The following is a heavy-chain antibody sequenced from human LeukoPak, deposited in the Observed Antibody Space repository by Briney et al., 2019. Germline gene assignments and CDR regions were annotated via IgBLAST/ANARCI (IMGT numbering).Heavy chain of an antibody. Sequence: GGSLRLSCAASGFTFSSSAMSWVRQVPGKGLEWVSGISASGGSTYYADSVRGRFTISRDNSKNTLYVQMNSLRDEDTAVYYCAKDRDSSGYYPDYWGQGTLVTVSS. J-gene: IGHJ4*02. CDR1: GFTFSSSA. CDR2: ISASGGST. CDR3: AKDRDSSGYYPDY. D-gene: IGHD3-22*01. V-gene: IGHV3-23*01.